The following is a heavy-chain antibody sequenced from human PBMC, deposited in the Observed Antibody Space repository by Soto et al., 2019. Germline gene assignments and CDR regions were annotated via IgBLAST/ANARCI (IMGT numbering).Heavy chain of an antibody. CDR2: ISGSGGST. D-gene: IGHD3-3*01. CDR3: AKDSSRPPLRFLEWSDMDV. CDR1: GCTFSSYA. J-gene: IGHJ6*03. V-gene: IGHV3-23*01. Sequence: PGGSLRLSCAASGCTFSSYAMSWVRQAPGKGLEWVSAISGSGGSTYYADSVKGRFTISRDNSKNTLYLQMNSLRAEDTAVYYCAKDSSRPPLRFLEWSDMDVWGKGTTVTVSS.